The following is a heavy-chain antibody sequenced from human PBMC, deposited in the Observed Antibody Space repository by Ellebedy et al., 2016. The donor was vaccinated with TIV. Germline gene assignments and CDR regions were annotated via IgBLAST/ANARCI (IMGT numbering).Heavy chain of an antibody. CDR2: SKYKAVNYST. CDR1: GFTFSDHY. CDR3: ACCLAGRIY. V-gene: IGHV3-72*01. J-gene: IGHJ4*02. D-gene: IGHD3-10*01. Sequence: GESLKISCAASGFTFSDHYMDWVRQAPGKGLEWVGRSKYKAVNYSTDYDAAVKDRLTISRDDSRNSLNLHMNSLKVEDTAVYDCACCLAGRIYWGQGTLVTVSS.